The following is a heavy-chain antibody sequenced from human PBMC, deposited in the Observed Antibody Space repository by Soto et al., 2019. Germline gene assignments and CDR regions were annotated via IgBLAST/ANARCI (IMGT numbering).Heavy chain of an antibody. V-gene: IGHV3-30*18. CDR2: ISYDGSKK. CDR3: AKDMCSGGSCYYYGMDV. CDR1: GFTFSSYG. Sequence: QVQLVESGGGVVQPGRSLRLSCAASGFTFSSYGMHWVRQAPAKGLEWVAVISYDGSKKYYADSVKGRFTISRDNSKNTLYLQMNSLRAEDTAVYYCAKDMCSGGSCYYYGMDVWGQGTTVTVSS. J-gene: IGHJ6*02. D-gene: IGHD2-15*01.